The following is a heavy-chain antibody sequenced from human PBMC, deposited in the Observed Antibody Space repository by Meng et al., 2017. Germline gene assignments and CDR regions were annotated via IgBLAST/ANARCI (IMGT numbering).Heavy chain of an antibody. V-gene: IGHV2-5*02. J-gene: IGHJ4*02. CDR3: AHRRDYYGSGNHFDY. D-gene: IGHD3-10*01. CDR1: GVSLRTSGVG. Sequence: QHPWRNSGPTLVKPNKTPTMTCPFSGVSLRTSGVGVGWIRQPPGKALEWLALIYWDDDKRYSPSLKSRLTITKDTSKNQVVLTMTNMDPVDTATYYCAHRRDYYGSGNHFDYWGQGTLVTVSS. CDR2: IYWDDDK.